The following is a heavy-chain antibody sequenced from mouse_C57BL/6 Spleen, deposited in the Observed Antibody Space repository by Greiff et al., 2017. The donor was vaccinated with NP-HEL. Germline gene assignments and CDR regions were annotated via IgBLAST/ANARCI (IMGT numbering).Heavy chain of an antibody. CDR3: ARVRRYYAMGY. V-gene: IGHV1-64*01. Sequence: VQLQQPGAELVKPGASVKLSCKASGYTFTSYWMHWVKQRPGQGLEWIGMIHPNSGSTNYNEKFKSKATLTVDKSSSTAYMQLSSLTSEDSAVYYCARVRRYYAMGYWGQGTSVTVSS. CDR1: GYTFTSYW. CDR2: IHPNSGST. D-gene: IGHD2-14*01. J-gene: IGHJ4*01.